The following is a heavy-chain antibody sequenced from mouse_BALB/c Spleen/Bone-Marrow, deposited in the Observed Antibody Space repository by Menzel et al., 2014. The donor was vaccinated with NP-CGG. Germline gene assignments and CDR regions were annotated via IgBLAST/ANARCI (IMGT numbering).Heavy chain of an antibody. V-gene: IGHV1-69*02. CDR2: IDPSDSYT. D-gene: IGHD2-1*01. CDR1: GYTFTSYW. CDR3: ALIYYGNYDYAMDY. Sequence: QVQLQQSGAELVKPGASVKLSCKASGYTFTSYWMHWVKQRPGQGLEWIGEIDPSDSYTNYNQKFKGKATLTVDKSSSTAYMQLSSLTSEDSAVNYCALIYYGNYDYAMDYWGQGTSVTVSS. J-gene: IGHJ4*01.